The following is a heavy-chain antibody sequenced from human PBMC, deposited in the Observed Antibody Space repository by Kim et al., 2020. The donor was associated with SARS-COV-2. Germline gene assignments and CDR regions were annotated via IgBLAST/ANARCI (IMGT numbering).Heavy chain of an antibody. CDR2: IGHGGST. V-gene: IGHV4-34*01. CDR1: GWSLSDYH. D-gene: IGHD5-18*01. Sequence: SETLSLTCAVYGWSLSDYHWGWIRQPPGKGLEWIGEIGHGGSTNDNPSLKRRVTISIDTSKNKFSLQLTSVTAADTAVYYCAREVSRWYSYGTDYG. J-gene: IGHJ6*01. CDR3: AREVSRWYSYGTDYG.